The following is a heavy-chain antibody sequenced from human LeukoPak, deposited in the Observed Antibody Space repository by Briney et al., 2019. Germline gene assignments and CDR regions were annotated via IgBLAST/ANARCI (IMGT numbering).Heavy chain of an antibody. CDR1: IGSISSSKW. J-gene: IGHJ2*01. D-gene: IGHD2-15*01. Sequence: SETLSLTCSVSIGSISSSKWWSWVRQSPVKGLEWIGEIYLYGTTNYNPSFTGRVTMSVDRSRNQFSLKLTSVTAADTAVYYCARDIIWVNLAYCSGGSCHRYFDLWGRGTLVTVSS. CDR3: ARDIIWVNLAYCSGGSCHRYFDL. V-gene: IGHV4-4*02. CDR2: IYLYGTT.